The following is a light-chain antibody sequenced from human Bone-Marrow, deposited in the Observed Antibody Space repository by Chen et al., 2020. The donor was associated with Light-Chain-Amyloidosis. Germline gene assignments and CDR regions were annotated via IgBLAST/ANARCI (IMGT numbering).Light chain of an antibody. V-gene: IGKV1-39*01. Sequence: DIQMTQSPSSLSAFVGDRVTITCRPSQFISSYLSWYQQRPGKAATLLIFGASSLPSGVPSRFSGSGSCTDFNLTISSLEPEDFAMYYCEQSYTVPYTFGAGTKVEI. CDR1: QFISSY. CDR3: EQSYTVPYT. CDR2: GAS. J-gene: IGKJ4*01.